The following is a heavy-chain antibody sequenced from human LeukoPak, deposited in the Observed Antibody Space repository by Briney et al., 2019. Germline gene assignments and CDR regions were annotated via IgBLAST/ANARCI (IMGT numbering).Heavy chain of an antibody. D-gene: IGHD6-13*01. V-gene: IGHV4-59*01. CDR1: GGSISSYY. CDR3: ARNLIAAAAYDAFDI. J-gene: IGHJ3*02. CDR2: IYYSGST. Sequence: SETLSLTCTVSGGSISSYYWSWIRQPPGKGREGSGYIYYSGSTNYNPSLKSRVTISVDTSKNQFSLKLSSVTAADTAVYYCARNLIAAAAYDAFDIWGQGTMVTVSS.